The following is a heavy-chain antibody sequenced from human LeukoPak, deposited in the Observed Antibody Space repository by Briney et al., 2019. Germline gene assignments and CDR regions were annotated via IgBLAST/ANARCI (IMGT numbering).Heavy chain of an antibody. CDR1: GGSISSYY. CDR3: ARGSMVRGVIDY. CDR2: IYYSGST. V-gene: IGHV4-59*06. J-gene: IGHJ4*02. D-gene: IGHD3-10*01. Sequence: PSETLSLTCTVSGGSISSYYWSWIRQHPGKGLEWIGYIYYSGSTYYNPSLKSRVTISVDTSKNQFSLKLSSVTAADTAVYYCARGSMVRGVIDYWGQGTLVTVSS.